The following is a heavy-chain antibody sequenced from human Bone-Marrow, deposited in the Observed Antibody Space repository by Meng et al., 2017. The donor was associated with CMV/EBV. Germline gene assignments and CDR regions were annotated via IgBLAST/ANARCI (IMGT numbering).Heavy chain of an antibody. J-gene: IGHJ4*02. CDR2: ISGSGHSI. CDR1: GFTFSNSA. CDR3: AKLFILWPSSYSDY. D-gene: IGHD2-21*01. Sequence: GGSLRLSCAASGFTFSNSAMTWVRQAPGKGLEWVSAISGSGHSIYYADSVKGRFTISRDNSKNTLNLQLNSLRAEDTAVYYCAKLFILWPSSYSDYWGRGTRVTVSS. V-gene: IGHV3-23*01.